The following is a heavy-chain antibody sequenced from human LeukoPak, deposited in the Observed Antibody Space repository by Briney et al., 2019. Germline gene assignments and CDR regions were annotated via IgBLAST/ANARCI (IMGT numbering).Heavy chain of an antibody. CDR2: ISWNSGSI. Sequence: PGGSLRLSCAASGFTFDDYAMHWVRQAPGKGLEWVSGISWNSGSIGYADSVKGRFTISRDNAKNSLYLQMNSLRAEDTALYYCAKSYYYYGMDVWGQGTTVTVSS. CDR3: AKSYYYYGMDV. CDR1: GFTFDDYA. V-gene: IGHV3-9*01. J-gene: IGHJ6*02.